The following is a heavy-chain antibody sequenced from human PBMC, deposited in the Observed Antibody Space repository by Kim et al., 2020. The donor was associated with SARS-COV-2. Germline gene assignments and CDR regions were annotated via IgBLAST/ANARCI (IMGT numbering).Heavy chain of an antibody. J-gene: IGHJ6*02. CDR3: ARENPLAYCGGDCYGARGGYYYYGMDV. D-gene: IGHD2-21*01. CDR2: IYYSGST. V-gene: IGHV4-61*01. Sequence: SETLSLTCTVSGGSVSSGSYYWSWIRQPPGKGLEWIGYIYYSGSTNYNPSLKSRVTISVDTSKNQFSLKLSSVTAADTAVYYCARENPLAYCGGDCYGARGGYYYYGMDVWGQGTTVTVSS. CDR1: GGSVSSGSYY.